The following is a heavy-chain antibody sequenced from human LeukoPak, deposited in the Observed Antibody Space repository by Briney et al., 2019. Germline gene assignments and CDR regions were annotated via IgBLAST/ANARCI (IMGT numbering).Heavy chain of an antibody. Sequence: PSETLSLTCTVSGGSISSYYWSWIRQPPGKGLEWIGYTYYSGSTNYNPSLKSRVTISVDTSKNQFSLKLSSVTAADTAVYYCARAGRYCSSTSCYMSSWFDPWGQGTLVTVSS. CDR3: ARAGRYCSSTSCYMSSWFDP. CDR1: GGSISSYY. CDR2: TYYSGST. J-gene: IGHJ5*02. V-gene: IGHV4-59*01. D-gene: IGHD2-2*02.